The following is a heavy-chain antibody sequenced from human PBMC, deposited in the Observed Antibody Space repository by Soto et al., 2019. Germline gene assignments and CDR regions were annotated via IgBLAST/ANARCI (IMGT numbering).Heavy chain of an antibody. CDR1: GYTFTSYG. J-gene: IGHJ6*03. Sequence: ASVKVSFKASGYTFTSYGISWVRQAPGQGLEWMGWISAYNGNTNYAQKLQGRVTMTTDTSTSTAYMELRSLRSDDTAVYYCARDLGDYYYYYMDVWGKGTTVTVSS. CDR3: ARDLGDYYYYYMDV. V-gene: IGHV1-18*01. CDR2: ISAYNGNT. D-gene: IGHD3-16*01.